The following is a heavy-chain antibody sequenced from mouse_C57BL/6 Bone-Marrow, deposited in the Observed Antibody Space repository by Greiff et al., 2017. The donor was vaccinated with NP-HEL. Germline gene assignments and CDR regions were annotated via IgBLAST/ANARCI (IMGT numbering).Heavy chain of an antibody. CDR1: GYSFTGYY. V-gene: IGHV1-42*01. Sequence: EVQLQESGPELVKPGASVKISCKASGYSFTGYYMNWVKQSPEKSLEWIGEINPSTGGTTYNQKFKAKATLTVDKSSSTAYMQLKSLTSEDSAVYYCARRGWLLPFCYAMDYWGQGTSVTVAS. CDR3: ARRGWLLPFCYAMDY. CDR2: INPSTGGT. J-gene: IGHJ4*01. D-gene: IGHD2-3*01.